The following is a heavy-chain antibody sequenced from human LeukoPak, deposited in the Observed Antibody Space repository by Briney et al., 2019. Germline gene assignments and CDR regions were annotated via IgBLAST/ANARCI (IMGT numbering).Heavy chain of an antibody. CDR1: GFTFSSYG. V-gene: IGHV3-30*18. CDR2: ISYDGSNK. CDR3: AKDPLPPLSGYSGYDNYYYYYMDV. J-gene: IGHJ6*03. Sequence: PGGSLRLSCAASGFTFSSYGMHWVRQAPGKGLEWVAVISYDGSNKYYADSVKGRFTISRDNSKSTLYLQMNSLRAEDTAVYYCAKDPLPPLSGYSGYDNYYYYYMDVWGKGTTVTISS. D-gene: IGHD5-12*01.